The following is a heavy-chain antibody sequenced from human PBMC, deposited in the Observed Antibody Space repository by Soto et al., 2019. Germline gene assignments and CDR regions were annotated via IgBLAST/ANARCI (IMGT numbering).Heavy chain of an antibody. J-gene: IGHJ2*01. CDR3: ARPTYYSDSSCYPEGWYFDL. Sequence: QVQLVQSGAEVKQPGSSVKVSCKASGGTFRSYAISWVRQAPGQGLEWLGGIIPIFGTANYAQTFQGSVTSTADEATSTAYMELSSRRSEDTAVYYCARPTYYSDSSCYPEGWYFDLWGRGTLVTVSS. CDR2: IIPIFGTA. V-gene: IGHV1-69*12. CDR1: GGTFRSYA. D-gene: IGHD3-22*01.